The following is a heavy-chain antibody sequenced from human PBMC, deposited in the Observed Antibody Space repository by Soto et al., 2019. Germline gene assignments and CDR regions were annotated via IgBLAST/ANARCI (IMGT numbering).Heavy chain of an antibody. CDR3: ARVAVGYYYMDV. CDR1: GFTFSNYW. Sequence: EVQLVESGGGLVQPGGSLRLSCAASGFTFSNYWMHWVRQAPGKGLVWVSRINSDGTRTNYADSVKGRFTISRDNAENPLYLQMNSLTAEDTAVYYCARVAVGYYYMDVWGKGTTVTVSS. V-gene: IGHV3-74*01. J-gene: IGHJ6*03. CDR2: INSDGTRT.